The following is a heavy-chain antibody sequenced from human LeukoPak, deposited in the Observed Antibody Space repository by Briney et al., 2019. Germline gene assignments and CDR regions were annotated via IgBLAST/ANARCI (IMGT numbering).Heavy chain of an antibody. D-gene: IGHD3-10*01. CDR3: ARGFITMVRGVISSYYYYYGMDV. J-gene: IGHJ6*02. CDR1: GGSISSNSHY. V-gene: IGHV4-39*07. Sequence: PSETLSLTCTVSGGSISSNSHYWSWIRQPPGKGLEWIGEINHSGSTNYNPSLKSRVTISVDTSKNQFSLKLSSVTAADTAVYYCARGFITMVRGVISSYYYYYGMDVWGQGTTVTVSS. CDR2: INHSGST.